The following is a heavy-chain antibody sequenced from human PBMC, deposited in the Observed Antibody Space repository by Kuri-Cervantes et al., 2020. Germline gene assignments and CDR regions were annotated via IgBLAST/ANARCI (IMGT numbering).Heavy chain of an antibody. CDR1: GGTFSSYA. J-gene: IGHJ5*02. V-gene: IGHV1-69*06. Sequence: SVKVSCKASGGTFSSYAISWVRQAPGQGLEWMGGIIPIFGTANYAQKFQGRVTITADKSTSTAYMELSSLRSEDTAVYYCARCCGDYGLDWFDPWGQGTLVTVSS. CDR2: IIPIFGTA. CDR3: ARCCGDYGLDWFDP. D-gene: IGHD4-17*01.